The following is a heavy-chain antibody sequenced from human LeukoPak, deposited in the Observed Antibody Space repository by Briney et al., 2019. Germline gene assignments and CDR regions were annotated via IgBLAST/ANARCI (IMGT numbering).Heavy chain of an antibody. Sequence: GGSLKLSCAASGFTFSSYEMNWVRQAPGKGLEWVSFITSSGNTMYYADSVKGRFTISRDNAKNSLYLQMNSLRADDTAVYYCARLRSKYWFDPWGQGTLVTVSS. CDR1: GFTFSSYE. V-gene: IGHV3-48*03. J-gene: IGHJ5*02. CDR2: ITSSGNTM. CDR3: ARLRSKYWFDP. D-gene: IGHD4-11*01.